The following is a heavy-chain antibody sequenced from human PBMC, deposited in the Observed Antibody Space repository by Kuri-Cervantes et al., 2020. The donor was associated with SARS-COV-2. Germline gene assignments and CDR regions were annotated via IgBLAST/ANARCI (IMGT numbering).Heavy chain of an antibody. Sequence: GSLRLSCTVSGSSISSYYWSWIRQPAGKGLEWIGRIYTSGSTNYNPSLKSRVTMSVDTSKNQFSLKLSSVTAADTAVYYCARDLIAAAGQYYYYGMDVWGQGTTVTVSS. J-gene: IGHJ6*02. CDR2: IYTSGST. CDR1: GSSISSYY. V-gene: IGHV4-4*07. D-gene: IGHD6-13*01. CDR3: ARDLIAAAGQYYYYGMDV.